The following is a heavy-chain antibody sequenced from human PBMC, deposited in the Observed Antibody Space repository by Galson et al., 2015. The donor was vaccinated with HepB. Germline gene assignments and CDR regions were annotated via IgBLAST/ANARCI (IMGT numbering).Heavy chain of an antibody. J-gene: IGHJ5*02. Sequence: SLRLSCAASGFTFSSYAMSWVRQAPGKGLEWVSAISGSGGSTYYADSVKGRFTISRDNSKNTLYLQMNSLRAEDTAVYYCAKEYYDILTGYSHWFDPWGQETLVIVSS. D-gene: IGHD3-9*01. V-gene: IGHV3-23*01. CDR3: AKEYYDILTGYSHWFDP. CDR2: ISGSGGST. CDR1: GFTFSSYA.